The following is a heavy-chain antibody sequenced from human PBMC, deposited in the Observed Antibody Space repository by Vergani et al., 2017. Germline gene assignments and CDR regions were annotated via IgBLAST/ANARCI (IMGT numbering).Heavy chain of an antibody. CDR2: VYYSGLT. V-gene: IGHV4-39*01. D-gene: IGHD6-19*01. Sequence: QLQLQQSGPGLVKPSETLFLTCTVSADSISSGSYYWGWIRQPPGKSLEWIGSVYYSGLTYYNPSLKSRVAISVDTSKKQFSLKVTSVTAADTDVYFCARQRPGSGWSPGDFDDWGQGILVTVSS. CDR3: ARQRPGSGWSPGDFDD. J-gene: IGHJ4*02. CDR1: ADSISSGSYY.